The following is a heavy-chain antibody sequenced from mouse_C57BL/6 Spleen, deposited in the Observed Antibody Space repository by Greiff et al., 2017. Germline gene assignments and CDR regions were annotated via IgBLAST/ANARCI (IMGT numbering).Heavy chain of an antibody. CDR2: IDPSDSDT. Sequence: QVHVKQPGAELVMPGASVKLSCKASGYTFTSYWMHWVKQRPGQGLEWIGEIDPSDSDTNYNQKFKGKSTLTVDKSSSTAYMQLSSLTSEDSAVYYCASIDYWGQGTTLTVSS. CDR1: GYTFTSYW. CDR3: ASIDY. V-gene: IGHV1-69*01. J-gene: IGHJ2*01.